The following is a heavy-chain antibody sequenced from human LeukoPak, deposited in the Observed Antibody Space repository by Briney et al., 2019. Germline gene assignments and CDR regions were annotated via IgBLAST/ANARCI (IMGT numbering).Heavy chain of an antibody. Sequence: GGSRRLSCAASGFTFDDYAMHWVRQAPGKGLEWVSGISWNSGSIGYADSVKGRFTISRDNAKNSLHLQMNSLRAGDTALYYCAKGRRIAVAGSCDYWGQGTLVTVSS. CDR1: GFTFDDYA. V-gene: IGHV3-9*01. D-gene: IGHD6-19*01. CDR2: ISWNSGSI. CDR3: AKGRRIAVAGSCDY. J-gene: IGHJ4*02.